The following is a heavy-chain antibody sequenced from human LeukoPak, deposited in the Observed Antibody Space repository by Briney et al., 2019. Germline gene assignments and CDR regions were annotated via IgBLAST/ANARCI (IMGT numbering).Heavy chain of an antibody. V-gene: IGHV1-2*04. Sequence: ASVKVSCKASGYTFTDYYMHWVRQAPGQGLEWMGWINPNSGGTNYAQKFQGWVTMTRDTSISTAYMELSRLRSDDTAVYYCARRRQLERGFDYWGQGTLVTVSS. D-gene: IGHD1-1*01. CDR1: GYTFTDYY. J-gene: IGHJ4*02. CDR2: INPNSGGT. CDR3: ARRRQLERGFDY.